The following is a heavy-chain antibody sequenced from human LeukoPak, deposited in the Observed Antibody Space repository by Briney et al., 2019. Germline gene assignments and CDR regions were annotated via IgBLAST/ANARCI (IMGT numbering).Heavy chain of an antibody. CDR2: ITNDGSST. J-gene: IGHJ4*02. Sequence: GGSLRLSCAASGLTFSSHWMHWVRQAPGKGLVWVSRITNDGSSTTYADSVKGRFTISRDNAKNTLYLQVNGLRAEDTAAYYCAKVQMGTGWTFDFWGQGTLVTVSS. CDR1: GLTFSSHW. D-gene: IGHD6-19*01. V-gene: IGHV3-74*01. CDR3: AKVQMGTGWTFDF.